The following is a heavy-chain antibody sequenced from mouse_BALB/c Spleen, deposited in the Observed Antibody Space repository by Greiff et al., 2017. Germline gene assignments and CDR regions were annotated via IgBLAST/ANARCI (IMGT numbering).Heavy chain of an antibody. CDR1: GFSLTDYG. CDR3: AKHRNGGFAY. CDR2: IWGGGST. Sequence: QVQLQQSGPGLVAPSQSLSITCTVSGFSLTDYGVSWVRQPPGKGLEWLGVIWGGGSTNDNSALKSRLSISKDNSKRQVFLKMNSLQTDDTAMYYCAKHRNGGFAYWGQGTLVTVSA. V-gene: IGHV2-6-5*01. J-gene: IGHJ3*01.